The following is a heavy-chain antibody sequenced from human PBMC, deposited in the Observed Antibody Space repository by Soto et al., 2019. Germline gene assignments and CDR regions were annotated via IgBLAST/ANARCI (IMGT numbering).Heavy chain of an antibody. J-gene: IGHJ4*02. Sequence: PSETLSLTCTVSGGSISSGGYYSSWIRQHPGKGLEWIGYIYYSGSTYYNPSLKSRVTISVDTSKNQFSLKLSSVTAADTAVYYCARAPRVGAAHFDYWGQGTLVTVSS. CDR2: IYYSGST. D-gene: IGHD1-26*01. CDR1: GGSISSGGYY. V-gene: IGHV4-31*03. CDR3: ARAPRVGAAHFDY.